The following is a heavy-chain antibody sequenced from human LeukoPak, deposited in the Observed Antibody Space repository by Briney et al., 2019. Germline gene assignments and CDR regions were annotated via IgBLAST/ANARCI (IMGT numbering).Heavy chain of an antibody. J-gene: IGHJ4*02. D-gene: IGHD6-19*01. CDR1: GGSISSRSYY. Sequence: SETLSLTCTVSGGSISSRSYYWGWIRQPPGKGLEWIGSIYYSGSTYYNPSLKSRVTISVDTSKNQFSLKLSSVTAADTAVYYCARLLSSGWTGRLDYWGQGTLVTVSS. CDR2: IYYSGST. V-gene: IGHV4-39*01. CDR3: ARLLSSGWTGRLDY.